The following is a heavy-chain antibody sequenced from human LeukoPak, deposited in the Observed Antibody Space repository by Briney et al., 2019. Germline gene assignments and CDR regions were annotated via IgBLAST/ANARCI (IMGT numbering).Heavy chain of an antibody. Sequence: SETLSLTCTVSGYSINSGHYWGWIRQPPGKRLEWIGSIHYSASAYYNPTLKSRATISVDASKNQSSLNLTSVTAADAAVYYCARDLGYSGFDWAPWGQGTLVTVSS. CDR1: GYSINSGHY. CDR3: ARDLGYSGFDWAP. V-gene: IGHV4-38-2*02. CDR2: IHYSASA. D-gene: IGHD5-12*01. J-gene: IGHJ5*02.